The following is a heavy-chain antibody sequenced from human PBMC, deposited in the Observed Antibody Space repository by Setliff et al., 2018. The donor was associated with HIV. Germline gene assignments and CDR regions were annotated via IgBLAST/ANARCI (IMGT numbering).Heavy chain of an antibody. CDR1: GFTFSAFA. D-gene: IGHD3-3*01. Sequence: GGSLRLSCVASGFTFSAFAMTWVRQAPGTGLEWIATISGGGGSKYYADSVKGRFTISRDNAKKSLYLQMNSLRADDTAVYYCARAFSGYYFDYWGQGTLVTVSS. J-gene: IGHJ4*02. V-gene: IGHV3-21*01. CDR3: ARAFSGYYFDY. CDR2: ISGGGGSK.